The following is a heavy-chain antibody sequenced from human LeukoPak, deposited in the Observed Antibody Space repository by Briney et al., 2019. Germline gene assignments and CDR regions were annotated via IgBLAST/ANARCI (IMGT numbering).Heavy chain of an antibody. Sequence: ASVKVSCKAFGYTFTNFGVSWVRQVPGQGLEWMGWISGYNGNTNYGQKVRGRVTMTTDTSTSTAYMELRSLRSDDTAVYYCAREGIAAAGTLYYYYMDVWGKGTTVTVSS. J-gene: IGHJ6*03. D-gene: IGHD6-13*01. CDR1: GYTFTNFG. CDR2: ISGYNGNT. CDR3: AREGIAAAGTLYYYYMDV. V-gene: IGHV1-18*01.